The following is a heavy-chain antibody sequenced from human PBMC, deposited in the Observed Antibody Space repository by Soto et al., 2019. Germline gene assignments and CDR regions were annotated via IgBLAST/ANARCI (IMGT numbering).Heavy chain of an antibody. CDR1: GYTFTSFA. CDR2: INADNGNT. CDR3: VRGPQDY. J-gene: IGHJ4*02. V-gene: IGHV1-3*01. Sequence: ASVKVSCKASGYTFTSFAIHWVRQAPGQRLEWMGWINADNGNTKYSQKFQGRVTITRDTSASTAYMELSSLTSEDTAVFYCVRGPQDYGGQGTLVTASS.